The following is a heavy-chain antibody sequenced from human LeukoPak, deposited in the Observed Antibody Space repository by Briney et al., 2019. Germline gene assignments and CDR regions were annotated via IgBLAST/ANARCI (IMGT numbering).Heavy chain of an antibody. J-gene: IGHJ3*02. V-gene: IGHV3-21*01. CDR3: ARDLNYYDSSGYLDGAFDI. D-gene: IGHD3-22*01. Sequence: GGSLRLSCAASGFTFSNYGMNWVRPAPGKGLEWVSSISIGSNYIYYADSVKGRFTISGDNAKNSLYLQMNSLRAEDTAVYYCARDLNYYDSSGYLDGAFDIRGQGTMVTVSS. CDR1: GFTFSNYG. CDR2: ISIGSNYI.